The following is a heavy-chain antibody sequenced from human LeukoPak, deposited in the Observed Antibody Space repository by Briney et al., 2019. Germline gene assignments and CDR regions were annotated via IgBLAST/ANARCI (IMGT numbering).Heavy chain of an antibody. V-gene: IGHV4-34*01. CDR3: ARSYCSGGSCYATGPDY. Sequence: SETLSLTYAVYGGSFSGYYWSWIRQPPGKGLEWIGEINHSGSTNYNPSLKSRVTISVDTSKNQFSLKLSSVTAADTAVYYCARSYCSGGSCYATGPDYWGQGTLVTVSS. J-gene: IGHJ4*02. CDR2: INHSGST. CDR1: GGSFSGYY. D-gene: IGHD2-15*01.